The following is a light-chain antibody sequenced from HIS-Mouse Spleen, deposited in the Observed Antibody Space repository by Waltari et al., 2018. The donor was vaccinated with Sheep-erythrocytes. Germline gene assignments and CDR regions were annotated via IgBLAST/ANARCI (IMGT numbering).Light chain of an antibody. J-gene: IGKJ2*01. CDR1: QDISNY. CDR2: DAS. V-gene: IGKV1-33*01. CDR3: LQDYNYPYT. Sequence: DIQMTQSPSSLSASVGDRVTITCQASQDISNYLNWYQQKPGKAPKLLIYDASNLETGVPSRFSGSGSVTDFTFTISSLQPEDIATYYCLQDYNYPYTFGQGTKLEIK.